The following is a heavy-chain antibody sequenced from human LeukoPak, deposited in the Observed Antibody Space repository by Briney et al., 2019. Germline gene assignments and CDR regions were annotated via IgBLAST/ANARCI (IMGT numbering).Heavy chain of an antibody. CDR1: GYTFTGYY. J-gene: IGHJ6*02. V-gene: IGHV1-2*04. CDR2: INPNSGGT. Sequence: GASVKVSCKASGYTFTGYYMHWVRQTPGQGLEWMGWINPNSGGTNYAQKFQGWVTMTRDTSISTAYMELSRLRSDDTAVYYCARDRLPPTVFDYYYYGMDVWGQGTLVTVSS. CDR3: ARDRLPPTVFDYYYYGMDV. D-gene: IGHD2-21*01.